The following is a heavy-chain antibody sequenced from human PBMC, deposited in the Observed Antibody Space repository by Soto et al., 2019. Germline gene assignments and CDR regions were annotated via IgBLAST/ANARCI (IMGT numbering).Heavy chain of an antibody. CDR2: ISYDGSNK. J-gene: IGHJ4*02. Sequence: PGGSLRLSCAASGFTFSSYGMHWVRQAPGKGLEWVAVISYDGSNKYYADSVKGRFTISRDNSKNTLYLQMNSLRAEDTAVYYCAKDRGSYYYDSSGYQPCDYWGQGT. D-gene: IGHD3-22*01. V-gene: IGHV3-30*18. CDR3: AKDRGSYYYDSSGYQPCDY. CDR1: GFTFSSYG.